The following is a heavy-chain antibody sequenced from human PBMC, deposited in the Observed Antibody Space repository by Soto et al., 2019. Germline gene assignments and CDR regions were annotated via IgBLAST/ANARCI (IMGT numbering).Heavy chain of an antibody. CDR3: ARGVTMVRGANYYYYYGMDV. J-gene: IGHJ6*02. D-gene: IGHD3-10*01. Sequence: LRLSCAASGFTFSSYGMHWVRQAPGKGLEWVAVIWYDGSNKYYADSVKGRFTISRDNSKNTLYLQMNSLRAEDTAVYYCARGVTMVRGANYYYYYGMDVWGQGTTVTVSS. CDR1: GFTFSSYG. CDR2: IWYDGSNK. V-gene: IGHV3-33*01.